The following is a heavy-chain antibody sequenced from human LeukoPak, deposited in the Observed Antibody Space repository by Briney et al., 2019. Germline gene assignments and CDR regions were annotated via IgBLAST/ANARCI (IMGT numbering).Heavy chain of an antibody. CDR1: GGSISSDY. CDR2: IYYTGTA. CDR3: ARHKRGSSTDWFDP. V-gene: IGHV4-59*08. J-gene: IGHJ5*02. Sequence: SETLSLTCTVSGGSISSDYWSWIRQPPGKGLEWIGIYYTGTAKYNPSLKSRVSISIDTSKNQFSLKLSSVTAADTAMYYCARHKRGSSTDWFDPWGQGIMVTVSA. D-gene: IGHD3-10*01.